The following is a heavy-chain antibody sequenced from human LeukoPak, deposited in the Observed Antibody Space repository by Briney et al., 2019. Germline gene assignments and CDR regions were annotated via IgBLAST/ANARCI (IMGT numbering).Heavy chain of an antibody. CDR2: IYTSGNT. CDR1: GGSISSGSYY. J-gene: IGHJ6*02. V-gene: IGHV4-61*02. Sequence: TLSLTCSVSGGSISSGSYYWSWIRQPAGKGLEWIGRIYTSGNTNYNPSLKSRVTISVDTSKNQFSLKLSSVTAADTAVYYCARDRDTYGMDVWGQGTAVTVSS. CDR3: ARDRDTYGMDV. D-gene: IGHD5-18*01.